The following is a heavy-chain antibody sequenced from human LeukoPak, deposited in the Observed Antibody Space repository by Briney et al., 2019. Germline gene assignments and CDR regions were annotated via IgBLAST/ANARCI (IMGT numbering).Heavy chain of an antibody. Sequence: PGGSLRLSCAASGFTFSSCAMSWVRQAPGKGLEWVSAISGSGGSTYYADPVKGRFTISRDNSKNTLYLQMNSLRAEDTAVYYCAKDQGFFGGYSGYATDYWGQGTLVTVSS. CDR2: ISGSGGST. CDR3: AKDQGFFGGYSGYATDY. J-gene: IGHJ4*02. D-gene: IGHD5-12*01. V-gene: IGHV3-23*01. CDR1: GFTFSSCA.